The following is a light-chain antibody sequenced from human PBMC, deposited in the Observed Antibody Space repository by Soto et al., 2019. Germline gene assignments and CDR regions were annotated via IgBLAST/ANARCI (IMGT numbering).Light chain of an antibody. CDR3: QQFSSYPLT. Sequence: EMVLTQSPGTLSLSPGERATLSCRASQSVSNSLLAWYQQKPGQAPRLLIYDASSRATGIPDRFSGGGSGTDFTLTISRLEPEDFAVYYCQQFSSYPLTFGGGTKVDIK. V-gene: IGKV3-20*01. CDR2: DAS. CDR1: QSVSNSL. J-gene: IGKJ4*01.